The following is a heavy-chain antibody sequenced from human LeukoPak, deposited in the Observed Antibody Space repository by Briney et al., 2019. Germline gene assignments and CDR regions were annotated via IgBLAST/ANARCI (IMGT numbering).Heavy chain of an antibody. Sequence: PGGSLRLSCAASGFTFSDYYMSWLRQAPGKGLEWVSYISSSGSTIYYADSVKGRFTISRDNAKNSLYLQMNSLRAEDTAVYYCARENTVVTAFDIWGQGTMVTVSS. D-gene: IGHD4-23*01. CDR1: GFTFSDYY. CDR2: ISSSGSTI. CDR3: ARENTVVTAFDI. J-gene: IGHJ3*02. V-gene: IGHV3-11*01.